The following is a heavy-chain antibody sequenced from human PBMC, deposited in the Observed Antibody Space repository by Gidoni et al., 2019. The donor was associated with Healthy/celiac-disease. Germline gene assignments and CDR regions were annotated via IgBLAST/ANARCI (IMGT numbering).Heavy chain of an antibody. J-gene: IGHJ5*02. D-gene: IGHD2-15*01. Sequence: QLQLQESGPGLVKPSETLSLTCPVSGGSISSSSYYWGWIRQPPGKGLEWIGSIYYSGSTYYNPSLKSRVTISVDTSKNQFSLKLSSVTAADTAVYYCARLVVVAATTRYNWFDPWGQGTLVTVSS. V-gene: IGHV4-39*01. CDR2: IYYSGST. CDR3: ARLVVVAATTRYNWFDP. CDR1: GGSISSSSYY.